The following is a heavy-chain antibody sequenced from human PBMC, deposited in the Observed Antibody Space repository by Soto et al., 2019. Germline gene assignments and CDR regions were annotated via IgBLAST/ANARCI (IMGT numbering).Heavy chain of an antibody. CDR1: GFTFSSYS. Sequence: NPGGSLRLSCAASGFTFSSYSMNWVRQAPGKGLEWVSSISSSSSYIYYADSVKGRFTISRDNAKNSLYLQMNSLRAEDTAVYYCARDGLGAARPDGMDVWGQGTTVTVSS. V-gene: IGHV3-21*01. CDR3: ARDGLGAARPDGMDV. D-gene: IGHD6-6*01. CDR2: ISSSSSYI. J-gene: IGHJ6*02.